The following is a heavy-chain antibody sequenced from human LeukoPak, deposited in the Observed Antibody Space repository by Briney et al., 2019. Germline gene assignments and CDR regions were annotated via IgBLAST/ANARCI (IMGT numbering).Heavy chain of an antibody. CDR2: LSHDDISE. J-gene: IGHJ6*02. CDR1: GFTFSSFA. V-gene: IGHV3-30*03. Sequence: PGGSLRLSRVASGFTFSSFAMHWVRQAPGEGLEWVAVLSHDDISEFYADSVKGRFIISRDNSKNTVYLQMNSLRAEDTAVYYCARDLRDCSSASCNVLYYLMDAWGQGTTVTVSS. CDR3: ARDLRDCSSASCNVLYYLMDA. D-gene: IGHD2-2*01.